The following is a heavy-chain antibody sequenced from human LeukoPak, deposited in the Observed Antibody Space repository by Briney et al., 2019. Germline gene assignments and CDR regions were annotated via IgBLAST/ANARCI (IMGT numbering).Heavy chain of an antibody. J-gene: IGHJ4*02. V-gene: IGHV4-59*12. D-gene: IGHD3-22*01. CDR3: TRSGIDSSGYYYVDH. Sequence: SETLSLTCTVSGGSISSYYWSWIRQPPGKGLEWIGYIYYSGSSNYNPSLESRVTISVDTSKKQFSLKLSSVTAADTAVYYCTRSGIDSSGYYYVDHWGQGTLVTVSS. CDR2: IYYSGSS. CDR1: GGSISSYY.